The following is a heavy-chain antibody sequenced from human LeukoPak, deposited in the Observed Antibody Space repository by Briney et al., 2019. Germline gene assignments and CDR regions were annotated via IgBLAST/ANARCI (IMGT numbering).Heavy chain of an antibody. CDR2: ITSSGEAT. V-gene: IGHV3-23*01. CDR1: GFTFSVYA. CDR3: VKRQCSGGSCYFIDY. Sequence: GGSLRLSCDASGFTFSVYAMSWVRQRTGKGLEWVSSITSSGEATYYADSVKGRFTISRDNSKNTVYLQMNSLRVEDTAVYYCVKRQCSGGSCYFIDYWGQGTLVTVSS. D-gene: IGHD2-15*01. J-gene: IGHJ4*02.